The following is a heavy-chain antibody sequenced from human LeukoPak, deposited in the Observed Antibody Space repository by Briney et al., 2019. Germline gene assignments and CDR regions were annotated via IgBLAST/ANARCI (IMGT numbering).Heavy chain of an antibody. J-gene: IGHJ6*03. CDR3: AREFNGGNGLYYYYYMDV. V-gene: IGHV3-48*01. CDR2: ISSSGSTI. Sequence: GGSLRLSCAASGFTFSSYDMTWVRQAPGRGLEWVSYISSSGSTIYYADSVKGRFTISRDNAKNSLYLQMNSLRAEDTAVYYCAREFNGGNGLYYYYYMDVWGKGTTVTVSS. D-gene: IGHD4-23*01. CDR1: GFTFSSYD.